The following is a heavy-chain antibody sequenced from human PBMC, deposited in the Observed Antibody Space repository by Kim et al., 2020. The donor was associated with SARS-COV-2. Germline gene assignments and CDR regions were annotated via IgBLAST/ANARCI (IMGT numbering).Heavy chain of an antibody. Sequence: DAVKGRFTISRDSAKKLLYLQMNSLRVEDTAVYYRAKVTYEYSNFDGMDVWGQGTTVTVSS. V-gene: IGHV3-30*02. CDR3: AKVTYEYSNFDGMDV. J-gene: IGHJ6*02. D-gene: IGHD4-4*01.